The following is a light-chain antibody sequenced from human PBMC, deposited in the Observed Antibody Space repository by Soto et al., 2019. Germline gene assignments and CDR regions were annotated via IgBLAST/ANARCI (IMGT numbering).Light chain of an antibody. CDR2: GAS. CDR1: QSVDRAY. CDR3: QQYSDSPPYT. J-gene: IGKJ2*01. V-gene: IGKV3-20*01. Sequence: EVVLTQSPGTLSLSPGERATLSCRASQSVDRAYLACYPQKPCQAPRLLIYGASNRATGIPDRFSGSGSGTDFTLTISRLEHEDFSVSYCQQYSDSPPYTFGQGTKLEIK.